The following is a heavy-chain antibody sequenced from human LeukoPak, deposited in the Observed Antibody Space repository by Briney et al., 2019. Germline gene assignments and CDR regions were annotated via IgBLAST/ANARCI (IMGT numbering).Heavy chain of an antibody. J-gene: IGHJ4*02. CDR3: ARDGFSYGPGAAMGY. Sequence: SGGSLRLPCAASGFTFRGYNLNWVRQAPGKGLEWVSGISSSSSYIYYADSVKGRFTISRDNAKNSLYLQMSSLRAEDTAVYYCARDGFSYGPGAAMGYWGQGTLVTVSS. D-gene: IGHD5-18*01. CDR1: GFTFRGYN. V-gene: IGHV3-21*01. CDR2: ISSSSSYI.